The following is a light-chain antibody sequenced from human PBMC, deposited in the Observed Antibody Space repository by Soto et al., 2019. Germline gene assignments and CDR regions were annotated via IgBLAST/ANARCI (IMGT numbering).Light chain of an antibody. CDR3: FSFTTTSTHV. J-gene: IGLJ1*01. CDR2: KGT. Sequence: QSVLAQPASVSGSPGQSITISCTGTSSDVGAYNSVSWYQQHPHRAPQVIIYKGTQRPSGVSNRFSGSTSGNAAYLTISGLQVEDEAEYFCFSFTTTSTHVFGTGTKVTVL. V-gene: IGLV2-14*02. CDR1: SSDVGAYNS.